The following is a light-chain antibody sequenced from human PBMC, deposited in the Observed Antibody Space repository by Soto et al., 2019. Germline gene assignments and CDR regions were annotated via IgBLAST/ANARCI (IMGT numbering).Light chain of an antibody. J-gene: IGLJ1*01. CDR3: SSYTSASNLSI. CDR1: SGDVDAFDY. V-gene: IGLV2-14*01. Sequence: QAPLTQPASVSGSRGQSITIACTGTSGDVDAFDYVSWHQQHPGKAPKLILYEASNRPSGISNRFSGSKSGNTASLTISGLQAEDEADYYCSSYTSASNLSIFGTGTKVTVL. CDR2: EAS.